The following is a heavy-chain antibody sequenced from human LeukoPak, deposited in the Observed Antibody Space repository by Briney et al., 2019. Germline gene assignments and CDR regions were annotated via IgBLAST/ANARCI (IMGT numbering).Heavy chain of an antibody. J-gene: IGHJ3*02. CDR2: IYYSGST. CDR3: ARAPRGYSNVVAFDI. D-gene: IGHD5-18*01. Sequence: PSETLSLTCTVSGGSISSGDYYWSWIRQPPGKGLEWIGYIYYSGSTYYNPSLKSRVTISVDTSKNQFSLKLSSVTAADTAVYYCARAPRGYSNVVAFDIWGQGTMVTVSS. V-gene: IGHV4-30-4*02. CDR1: GGSISSGDYY.